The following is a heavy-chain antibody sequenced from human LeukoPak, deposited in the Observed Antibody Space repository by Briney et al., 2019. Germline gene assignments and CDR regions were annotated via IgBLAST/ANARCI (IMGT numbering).Heavy chain of an antibody. V-gene: IGHV4-34*01. J-gene: IGHJ4*02. CDR2: INHSGST. CDR1: GGSFSGYY. CDR3: ARGQPYYDYVWGSYRGYFDY. Sequence: SETLSLTCAVYGGSFSGYYWSWIRQPPGKGLEWIGEINHSGSTNYNPSLKSRVTISVDTSKNQFSLKLSSVTAADTAVYYCARGQPYYDYVWGSYRGYFDYWGQGTLVTVSX. D-gene: IGHD3-16*02.